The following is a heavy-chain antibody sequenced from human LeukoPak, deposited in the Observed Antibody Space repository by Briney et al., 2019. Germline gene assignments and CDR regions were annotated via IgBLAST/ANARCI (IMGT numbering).Heavy chain of an antibody. CDR2: IYYGGST. J-gene: IGHJ4*02. V-gene: IGHV4-39*07. CDR1: GGSISSSSYY. CDR3: ARDRYYYDSSGYVFDY. Sequence: SETLSLTCSVSGGSISSSSYYWGWIRQTPGKGLEWIGSIYYGGSTYHNPSLKSRVTMSVDTSKNQFSLKLSSVTAADTAVYYCARDRYYYDSSGYVFDYWGQGTLVTVSS. D-gene: IGHD3-22*01.